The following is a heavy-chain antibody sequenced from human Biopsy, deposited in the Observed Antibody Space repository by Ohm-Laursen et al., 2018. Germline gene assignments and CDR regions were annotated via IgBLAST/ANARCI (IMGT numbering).Heavy chain of an antibody. V-gene: IGHV1-18*04. D-gene: IGHD3-3*01. CDR1: GYTFTAYG. CDR3: ARGPEYDFWSGSDPFDI. J-gene: IGHJ3*02. CDR2: ISTYNDDT. Sequence: GASVKVSCKTSGYTFTAYGISWVRQAPGQGLEWMGWISTYNDDTNIAQKFQGRVSMTTDTSTRTAYMELRSLRSGDTAIYFCARGPEYDFWSGSDPFDIWGQGTLVTVS.